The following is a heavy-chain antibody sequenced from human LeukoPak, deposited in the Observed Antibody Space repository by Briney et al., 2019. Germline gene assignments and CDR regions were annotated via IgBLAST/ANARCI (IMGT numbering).Heavy chain of an antibody. Sequence: ASVKVSCKASGYTFTGYYMHWVRQAPGQGLEWMGWINPNSGGTNYAQKFQGRVTMTRDTSISTAYMELSRLRSDDTAVYYCAREGELYCGGDCYFDYWGQGTLVTVSS. J-gene: IGHJ4*02. V-gene: IGHV1-2*02. CDR2: INPNSGGT. D-gene: IGHD2-21*02. CDR1: GYTFTGYY. CDR3: AREGELYCGGDCYFDY.